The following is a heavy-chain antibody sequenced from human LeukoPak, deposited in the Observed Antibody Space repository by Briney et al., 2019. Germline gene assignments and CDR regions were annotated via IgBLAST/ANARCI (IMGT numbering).Heavy chain of an antibody. J-gene: IGHJ6*02. Sequence: GGSLRLSCAASGFTVSSNYMTWVRQAPGKGLESVSVIYSGGSTYYTDSVKGRFTISRDNSKNTLYLQMNNLRAEDTAVYYCAREVMNYDRSYYYYYGMDVWGQGTTVTVSS. CDR2: IYSGGST. V-gene: IGHV3-66*01. CDR3: AREVMNYDRSYYYYYGMDV. D-gene: IGHD3-10*02. CDR1: GFTVSSNY.